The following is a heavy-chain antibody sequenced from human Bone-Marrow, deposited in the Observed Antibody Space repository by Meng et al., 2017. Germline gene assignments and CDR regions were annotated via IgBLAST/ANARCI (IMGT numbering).Heavy chain of an antibody. Sequence: GESLKTFWAASGFTFSSYWMSWGRQAPGKGLGGVANIKQDGRKKYYVDSVKGRFTISRDNAKNSLYLQMNSLRAEDTAVYYCERFRAAVQWLARGESVWGQGTLVTVSS. V-gene: IGHV3-7*01. CDR1: GFTFSSYW. CDR2: IKQDGRKK. J-gene: IGHJ4*02. CDR3: ERFRAAVQWLARGESV. D-gene: IGHD6-19*01.